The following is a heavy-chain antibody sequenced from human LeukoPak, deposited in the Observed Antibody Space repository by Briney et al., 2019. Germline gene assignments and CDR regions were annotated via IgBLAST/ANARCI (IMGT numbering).Heavy chain of an antibody. J-gene: IGHJ6*03. CDR3: ARVPYYYYYMDV. V-gene: IGHV4-39*07. CDR2: IYYSGST. Sequence: SETLSLTCTVSSGSINSTNHYWGWIRQPPGKGLEWIGSIYYSGSTYYNPSLKSRVTISVDTSKNQFSLKLSSVTAADTAVYYCARVPYYYYYMDVWGKGTTVTVSS. CDR1: SGSINSTNHY.